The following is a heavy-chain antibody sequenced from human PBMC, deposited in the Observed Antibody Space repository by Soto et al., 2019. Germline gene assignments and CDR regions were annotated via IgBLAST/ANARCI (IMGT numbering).Heavy chain of an antibody. CDR1: GFSFSTYN. Sequence: GGSLRLSCAASGFSFSTYNMDWVRQAPGKGPEWIAYISTTSFTIYYADSVKGRFTISRDNDRNTLYLEMNSLRDEDTAVYYCARDRCYDGTCYSASDSWGQGTLVTVSS. CDR3: ARDRCYDGTCYSASDS. V-gene: IGHV3-48*02. J-gene: IGHJ5*01. CDR2: ISTTSFTI. D-gene: IGHD2-15*01.